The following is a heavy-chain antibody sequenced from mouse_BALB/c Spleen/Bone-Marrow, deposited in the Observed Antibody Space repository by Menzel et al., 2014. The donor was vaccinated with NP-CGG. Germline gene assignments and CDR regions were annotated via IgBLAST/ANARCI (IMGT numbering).Heavy chain of an antibody. CDR2: INPNSRTI. D-gene: IGHD3-3*01. Sequence: DVKLVESGGGLVQPGGSLKLSCAASGFDFRRYWMSWVRQAPGKGLEWIGEINPNSRTINYTPSLKDKFIISRDNAKNTLYLQMSRVRSEDTALYYCARLGDRGWFAYWGQGTLVTVSA. J-gene: IGHJ3*01. CDR3: ARLGDRGWFAY. CDR1: GFDFRRYW. V-gene: IGHV4-1*02.